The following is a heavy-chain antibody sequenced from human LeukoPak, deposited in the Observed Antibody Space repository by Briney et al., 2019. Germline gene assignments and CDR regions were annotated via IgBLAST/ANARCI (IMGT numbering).Heavy chain of an antibody. D-gene: IGHD4/OR15-4a*01. V-gene: IGHV4-59*08. CDR1: GDSISTYY. J-gene: IGHJ2*01. Sequence: PSETLSLTCTVSGDSISTYYWSWIRQPPGKGLDWIAYIYHSGTTNYNPSLKSRVTISEDTCKNQVSLNLTSVTAADTAVYYCARQKYDYGANHWYFDLWSRGTLVTVSS. CDR2: IYHSGTT. CDR3: ARQKYDYGANHWYFDL.